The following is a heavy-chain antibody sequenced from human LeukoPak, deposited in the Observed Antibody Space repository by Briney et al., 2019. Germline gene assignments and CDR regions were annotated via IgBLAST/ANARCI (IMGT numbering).Heavy chain of an antibody. CDR3: ARGAGSIAAEGGWFDP. V-gene: IGHV1-8*02. J-gene: IGHJ5*02. CDR2: MNPDSGNT. D-gene: IGHD6-6*01. CDR1: GGTFISYA. Sequence: ASVKVSCKASGGTFISYAISWVRQAPGQGLEWMGWMNPDSGNTGYAQKFQGRVTMTRNTSISTAYMELSSLRSEDTAVYYCARGAGSIAAEGGWFDPWDQGTLVTDSS.